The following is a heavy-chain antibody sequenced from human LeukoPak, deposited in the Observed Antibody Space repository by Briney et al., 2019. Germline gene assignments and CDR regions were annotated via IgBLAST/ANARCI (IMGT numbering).Heavy chain of an antibody. CDR1: GFSVSSLY. CDR3: ARARRVGYSNWDY. V-gene: IGHV3-53*01. J-gene: IGHJ4*02. CDR2: IYHDERT. Sequence: GGSLRLSCAASGFSVSSLYMSWVRQAPGKGLEWVSVIYHDERTDYADSVRGRFNIPRHNSKNKLYVQMNSLRVDDTAVYYCARARRVGYSNWDYWGQGTLVTVSS. D-gene: IGHD5-24*01.